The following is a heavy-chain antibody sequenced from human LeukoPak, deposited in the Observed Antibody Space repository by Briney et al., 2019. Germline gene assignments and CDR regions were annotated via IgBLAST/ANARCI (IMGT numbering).Heavy chain of an antibody. CDR1: GGSISSHY. D-gene: IGHD5-24*01. J-gene: IGHJ4*02. CDR2: ISYSGST. CDR3: ARDEMAVLDY. V-gene: IGHV4-59*11. Sequence: SETLSLTCTVSGGSISSHYWSWIRQPPGKGLEWIGYISYSGSTNYNPSLKGRVTISVDTTKNQFSLKLRSVTAADTAVYYCARDEMAVLDYWGQGTLVTVSS.